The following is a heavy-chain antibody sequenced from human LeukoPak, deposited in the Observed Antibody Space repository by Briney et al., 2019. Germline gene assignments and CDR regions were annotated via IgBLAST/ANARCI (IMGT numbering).Heavy chain of an antibody. J-gene: IGHJ4*02. CDR1: GFTFDRFT. CDR3: AHLPSSGTGIVDY. CDR2: INRRGHT. D-gene: IGHD3-10*01. V-gene: IGHV3-43*01. Sequence: GGSLRLSCAASGFTFDRFTIHWVRQTPGKGLEWVSLINRRGHTFYADSVKGRFTISRDNAKNSLYLQMNSLRAEDTAVYYCAHLPSSGTGIVDYWGQGTLVTVSS.